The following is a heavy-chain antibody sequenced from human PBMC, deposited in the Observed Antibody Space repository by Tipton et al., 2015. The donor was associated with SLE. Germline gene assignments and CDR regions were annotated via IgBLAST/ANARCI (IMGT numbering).Heavy chain of an antibody. Sequence: LRLSCTVSGGSITSDGNYWNWIRQHPGKGLEWIGYIYASDLIHYNPPLKSRVAISFNTSTNQFSLKLTSVTAADTAVYYCARRDSGRYDYGDYAQGVYAFDIWGQGTMVSVSS. CDR3: ARRDSGRYDYGDYAQGVYAFDI. D-gene: IGHD4-17*01. CDR1: GGSITSDGNY. CDR2: IYASDLI. J-gene: IGHJ3*02. V-gene: IGHV4-31*02.